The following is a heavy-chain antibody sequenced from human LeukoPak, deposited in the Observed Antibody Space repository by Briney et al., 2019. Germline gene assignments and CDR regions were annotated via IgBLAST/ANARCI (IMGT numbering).Heavy chain of an antibody. CDR3: ARDLVGAIDY. CDR2: ISPSGGST. V-gene: IGHV1-46*01. J-gene: IGHJ4*02. D-gene: IGHD1-26*01. Sequence: ASVKVSCKAFGYTFTSNYMHWVRQAPGQGPEWMGVISPSGGSTTYAQKFQGRVTLTRDMSTSTDYLELSSLRSEDTAVYYCARDLVGAIDYWGQGTLVTVSS. CDR1: GYTFTSNY.